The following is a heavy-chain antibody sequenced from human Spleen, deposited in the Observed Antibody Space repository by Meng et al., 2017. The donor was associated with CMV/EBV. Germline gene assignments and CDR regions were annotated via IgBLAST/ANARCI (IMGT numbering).Heavy chain of an antibody. J-gene: IGHJ4*02. CDR2: IIPSFGVP. V-gene: IGHV1-69*12. CDR1: GGIFRSYA. D-gene: IGHD6-19*01. CDR3: ARGNEQWLSTGAFDY. Sequence: QVQLVQPGAEVKKPGSSVKVSCKASGGIFRSYAMNWVRQAPGQGLEWMGGIIPSFGVPKYAQKFRVRVSITADESTSTAYMELSSLTSEDTAVYYCARGNEQWLSTGAFDYWGQGALVTVSS.